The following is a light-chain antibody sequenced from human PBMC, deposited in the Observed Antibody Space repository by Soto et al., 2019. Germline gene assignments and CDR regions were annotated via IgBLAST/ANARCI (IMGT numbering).Light chain of an antibody. CDR3: SSYAGHSNLLV. CDR2: EVD. CDR1: SSDVGGYNS. Sequence: QSVLTQPPSASGSPGQSVTISCTGTSSDVGGYNSVSWYQQHPGKAPKLMIYEVDKRPSGVPGRFSGSKSGNTASLTVSGLQAEDEADYYCSSYAGHSNLLVFGAGTKVTVL. J-gene: IGLJ1*01. V-gene: IGLV2-8*01.